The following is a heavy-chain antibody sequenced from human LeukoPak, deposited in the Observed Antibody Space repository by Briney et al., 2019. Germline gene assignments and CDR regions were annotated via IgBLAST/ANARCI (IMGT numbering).Heavy chain of an antibody. J-gene: IGHJ4*02. CDR3: ASHRRSHGAEY. V-gene: IGHV4-59*01. CDR2: VYYSGST. CDR1: GGSFEHYY. Sequence: SETLPLTCTVSGGSFEHYYWSWIRQPPGKGLEWIGYVYYSGSTDYNPSLKSRLTISVDTSKNQFSLKLSSVTAADTAIYYCASHRRSHGAEYWGQGTLVTVSS. D-gene: IGHD5-18*01.